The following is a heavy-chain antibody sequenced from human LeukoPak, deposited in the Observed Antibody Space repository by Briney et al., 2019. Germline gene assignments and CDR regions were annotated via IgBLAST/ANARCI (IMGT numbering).Heavy chain of an antibody. CDR3: ARTGGSYYYYMDV. CDR1: GYTFTSYY. V-gene: IGHV1-46*01. D-gene: IGHD3-10*01. CDR2: INPRGGST. J-gene: IGHJ6*03. Sequence: PRASVKVSCKASGYTFTSYYMHWMRQAPGQGPEWMGIINPRGGSTDYAQKFQGRVTMTRDTSTSAVYMELSSLRSEDTAVYYCARTGGSYYYYMDVWGKGTTVTISS.